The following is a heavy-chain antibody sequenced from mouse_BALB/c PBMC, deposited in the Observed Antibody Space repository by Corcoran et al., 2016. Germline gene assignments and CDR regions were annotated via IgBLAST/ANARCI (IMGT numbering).Heavy chain of an antibody. V-gene: IGHV1S136*01. D-gene: IGHD2-1*01. Sequence: EAQLQQSGPELVKPGASVKMSCKASGYTFTSYVIHWVKQKPGQGLEWIGYIYPYNDDIKYNEKFKGKATLTSDKSSSTAYMGLNSLTSEDSAVYYCAREVPGGNPFDYWGQGTTLAVSS. CDR1: GYTFTSYV. J-gene: IGHJ2*01. CDR3: AREVPGGNPFDY. CDR2: IYPYNDDI.